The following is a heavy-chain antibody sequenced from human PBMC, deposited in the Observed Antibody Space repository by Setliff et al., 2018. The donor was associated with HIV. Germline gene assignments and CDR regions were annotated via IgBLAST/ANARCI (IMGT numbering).Heavy chain of an antibody. J-gene: IGHJ5*02. V-gene: IGHV4-31*03. CDR2: ISYSGGS. CDR3: ARLNVEMFVVMAATLGWFGP. Sequence: SETLSLTCTVSGDSISSDAYYWSWIRQHPEKGLEWVGYISYSGGSYYNPSLKSRISISMDTSKNQFSLKLKSVTAADTAVYYCARLNVEMFVVMAATLGWFGPWGQGILVTVSS. CDR1: GDSISSDAYY. D-gene: IGHD2-15*01.